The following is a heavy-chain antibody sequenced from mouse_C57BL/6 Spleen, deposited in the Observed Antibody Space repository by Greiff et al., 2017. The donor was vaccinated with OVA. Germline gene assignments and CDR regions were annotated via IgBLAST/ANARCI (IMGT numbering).Heavy chain of an antibody. V-gene: IGHV5-6*01. Sequence: EVHLVESGGDLVKPGGSLKLSCAASGFTFSSYGMSWVRQTPDKRLEWVATISSGGSYTYYPDSVKGRFTISRDNAKNTLYLQMSSLKSEDTAMYYCAREGSYSNYVRYFDVWGTGTTVTVSS. J-gene: IGHJ1*03. CDR3: AREGSYSNYVRYFDV. D-gene: IGHD2-5*01. CDR1: GFTFSSYG. CDR2: ISSGGSYT.